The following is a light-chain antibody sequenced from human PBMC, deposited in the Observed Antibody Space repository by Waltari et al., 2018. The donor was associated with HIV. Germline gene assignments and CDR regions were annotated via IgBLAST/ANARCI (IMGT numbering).Light chain of an antibody. CDR3: QQYYSTPLT. CDR1: QSVLFSSNNKNY. CDR2: WAS. Sequence: DIVMTQSPDSLAVSLGERATINCKSSQSVLFSSNNKNYLAWYQQKPGQPLKLLLYWASTRESAVPDRFSGSGSGADFTLTISSLQAEDVAVYYCQQYYSTPLTFGGGTKVEIK. J-gene: IGKJ4*01. V-gene: IGKV4-1*01.